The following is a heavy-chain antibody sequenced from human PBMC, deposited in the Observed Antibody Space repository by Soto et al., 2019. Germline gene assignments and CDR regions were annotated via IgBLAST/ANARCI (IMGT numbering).Heavy chain of an antibody. J-gene: IGHJ4*02. CDR2: IYYSGTT. D-gene: IGHD6-6*01. CDR1: AGSINSSYY. Sequence: PSETLCLTCIVSAGSINSSYYWGWIRQPPGKAPEWIGSIYYSGTTYYNPSLKSRVTISDASSRNQVSLKMTSVTAADTAVYYCSRFAARPPFEYWGQGLVVTVSS. V-gene: IGHV4-39*01. CDR3: SRFAARPPFEY.